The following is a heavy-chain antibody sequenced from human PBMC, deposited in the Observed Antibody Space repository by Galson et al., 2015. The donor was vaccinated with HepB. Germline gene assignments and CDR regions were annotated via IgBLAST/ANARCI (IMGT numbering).Heavy chain of an antibody. J-gene: IGHJ6*02. Sequence: PALVKPTQTLTLTCSCSGFSLSTSAMRVSWIRQPPGKPLEWLARLDWDDKKFYSTSLRTRLSISKDTSKNQVGLTMTDMDPVDTATYCCARTSGYSYGYYYHCGMDIWGQGTTVTVSS. D-gene: IGHD5-18*01. CDR1: GFSLSTSAMR. CDR2: LDWDDKK. V-gene: IGHV2-70*04. CDR3: ARTSGYSYGYYYHCGMDI.